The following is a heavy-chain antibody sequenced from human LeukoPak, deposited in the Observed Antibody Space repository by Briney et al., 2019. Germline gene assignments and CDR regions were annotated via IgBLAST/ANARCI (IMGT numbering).Heavy chain of an antibody. CDR1: GGSFSGYY. D-gene: IGHD6-19*01. Sequence: SETLSLTCAVYGGSFSGYYWSWIRQPPGKGLEWIGEINHSGSTNYNPSLKSRVTISVDTSKNQFSLKLSSVTAADTAVYYCARGRDGQWVVVDYWGQGTLVTVSS. V-gene: IGHV4-34*01. CDR2: INHSGST. CDR3: ARGRDGQWVVVDY. J-gene: IGHJ4*02.